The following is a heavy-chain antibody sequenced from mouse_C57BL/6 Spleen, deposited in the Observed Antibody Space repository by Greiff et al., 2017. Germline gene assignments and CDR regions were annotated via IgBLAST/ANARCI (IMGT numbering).Heavy chain of an antibody. CDR1: GFTFSDYG. CDR2: ISSGSSTI. V-gene: IGHV5-17*01. Sequence: EVKVVESGGGLVKPGGSLKLSCAASGFTFSDYGMHWVRQAPEKGLEWVAYISSGSSTIYYADTVKGRFTISRDNAKNTLFLQMTSLRSEDTAMYYCATGSSYAWFAYWGQGTLVTVSA. J-gene: IGHJ3*01. CDR3: ATGSSYAWFAY. D-gene: IGHD1-1*01.